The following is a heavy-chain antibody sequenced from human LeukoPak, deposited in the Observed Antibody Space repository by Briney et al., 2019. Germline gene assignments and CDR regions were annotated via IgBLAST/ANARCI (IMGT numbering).Heavy chain of an antibody. J-gene: IGHJ4*02. CDR2: INHSGST. Sequence: SETLSLTCAVYGGSFGGYYWSWIRQPPGKGLEWIGEINHSGSTNYNPSLKSRVTISVDTSKNQFSLKLSSVTAADTAVYYCARQGYGGKGGYFDYWGQGTLVTVSS. V-gene: IGHV4-34*01. CDR3: ARQGYGGKGGYFDY. D-gene: IGHD4-23*01. CDR1: GGSFGGYY.